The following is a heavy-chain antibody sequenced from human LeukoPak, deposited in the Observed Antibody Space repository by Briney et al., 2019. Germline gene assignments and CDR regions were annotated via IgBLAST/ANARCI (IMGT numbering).Heavy chain of an antibody. D-gene: IGHD2-21*01. CDR1: GYTFGHYG. V-gene: IGHV1-18*01. Sequence: GASVKVSCKASGYTFGHYGISWVRQAPGQGLEWMGWISVYNGNTNYAQKVLGRVSVTTDTSTSTAYMELRNLKSDDTAVYYCARTQDVTYYFYYMDVWGKGTTVTVSS. CDR2: ISVYNGNT. J-gene: IGHJ6*03. CDR3: ARTQDVTYYFYYMDV.